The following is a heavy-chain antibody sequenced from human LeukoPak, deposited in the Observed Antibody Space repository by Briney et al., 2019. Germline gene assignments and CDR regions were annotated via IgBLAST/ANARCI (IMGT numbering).Heavy chain of an antibody. J-gene: IGHJ4*01. V-gene: IGHV3-7*01. CDR1: GFTFSSYW. CDR3: ARDRTAPGLYFDL. D-gene: IGHD6-13*01. CDR2: IRQDGGEK. Sequence: GGSLRLFCAVSGFTFSSYWINWVRQAPAKGLEWVASIRQDGGEKSYVDSVKGRFTISRDNTRNSLYLQMSSLRAEDTAVYYCARDRTAPGLYFDLWGQGTLVTVSS.